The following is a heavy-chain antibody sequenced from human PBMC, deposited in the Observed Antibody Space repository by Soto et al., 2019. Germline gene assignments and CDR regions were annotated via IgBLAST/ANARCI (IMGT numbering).Heavy chain of an antibody. Sequence: SDALSRTCALCGGSISSYHWSWIRQPPEKGLEWIGYIYYSGSTNYNPSLKSRVTISVDTSKNQFSLKLSSVTAADTAVYYCARTTMVRGVIGGSPYYYYYMDVWGKGTTVTVSS. CDR2: IYYSGST. J-gene: IGHJ6*03. CDR1: GGSISSYH. D-gene: IGHD3-10*01. V-gene: IGHV4-59*01. CDR3: ARTTMVRGVIGGSPYYYYYMDV.